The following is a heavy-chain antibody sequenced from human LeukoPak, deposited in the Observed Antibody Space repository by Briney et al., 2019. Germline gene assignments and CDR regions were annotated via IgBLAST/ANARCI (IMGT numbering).Heavy chain of an antibody. CDR2: IKEVGSAK. CDR3: ARDYDYFSGHNLDAYDI. J-gene: IGHJ3*02. V-gene: IGHV3-7*01. D-gene: IGHD2-15*01. Sequence: GGSLRLSCVSSGLTFSSYWMTWVRQVPGKGLEWVANIKEVGSAKSYTDSVKGRFTISRDNAKNALYLQMDSLRVEDTAVYYCARDYDYFSGHNLDAYDIWGQGTTVTVSS. CDR1: GLTFSSYW.